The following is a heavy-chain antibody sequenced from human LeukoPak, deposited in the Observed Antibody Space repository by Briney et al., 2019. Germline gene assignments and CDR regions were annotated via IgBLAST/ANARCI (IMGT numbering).Heavy chain of an antibody. CDR3: ARESRTPHIVVVTAILDY. CDR1: GFTFSSYE. CDR2: ISSSGRTA. J-gene: IGHJ4*02. D-gene: IGHD2-21*02. V-gene: IGHV3-48*03. Sequence: GGSLRLSCVASGFTFSSYEMNWVRQTPGKGLEWVSYISSSGRTAYYADSVKGRFTISRDNAKNSLYLQMNSLRAEDTAVYYCARESRTPHIVVVTAILDYWGQGTLVTVSS.